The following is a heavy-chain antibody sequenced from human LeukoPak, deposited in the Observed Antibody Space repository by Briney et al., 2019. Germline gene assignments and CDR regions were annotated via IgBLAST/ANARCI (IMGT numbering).Heavy chain of an antibody. V-gene: IGHV4-34*01. D-gene: IGHD2-2*02. CDR2: INHSGST. J-gene: IGHJ6*02. CDR1: GGSFSGYY. CDR3: ARLVVPAAIRYYYYGMDV. Sequence: SETLSLTCAFYGGSFSGYYWSWIRQPPGKGLEGMGEINHSGSTNYNPSLKSRVTISVDTSKNQFSLKLSSVTAADTAVYYCARLVVPAAIRYYYYGMDVWGQGPTVTVSS.